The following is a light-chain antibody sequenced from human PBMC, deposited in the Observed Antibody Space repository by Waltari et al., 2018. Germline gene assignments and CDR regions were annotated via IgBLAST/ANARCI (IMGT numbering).Light chain of an antibody. CDR1: SSDVGNYKR. CDR3: SSYAGSSKGV. V-gene: IGLV2-23*02. Sequence: QSALTQPASVSGSPGPSITIPCTGTSSDVGNYKRVSWYQQHPGKAPKLMIYAVSKRPSGVSDRFSGSKSGDMASLTISGLQPEDDAEYFCSSYAGSSKGVFGGGTKVTVL. J-gene: IGLJ2*01. CDR2: AVS.